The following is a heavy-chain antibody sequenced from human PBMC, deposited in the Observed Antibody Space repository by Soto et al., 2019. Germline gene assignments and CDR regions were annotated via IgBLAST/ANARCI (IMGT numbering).Heavy chain of an antibody. CDR3: ARDPLYCSGSFCAASYNWFDP. CDR1: GYAFADFA. D-gene: IGHD2-15*01. CDR2: ISGGEGGT. J-gene: IGHJ5*02. V-gene: IGHV1-3*01. Sequence: QVHLVQSGAEVKKPGASVKVSCKASGYAFADFALHWVRQAPGQRPEWTGWISGGEGGTKYAQKFQGRVTFASDTSANTAYMELSGLTSADTAVYFCARDPLYCSGSFCAASYNWFDPWGQGTLVTVSS.